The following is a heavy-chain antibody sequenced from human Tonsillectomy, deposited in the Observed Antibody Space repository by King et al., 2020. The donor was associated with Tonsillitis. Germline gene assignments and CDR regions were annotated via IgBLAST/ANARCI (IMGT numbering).Heavy chain of an antibody. D-gene: IGHD1-26*01. CDR2: ISYSGST. CDR1: GGSISSSGSYY. J-gene: IGHJ4*02. Sequence: QLQESGPGLVKPSETLSLTCSVSGGSISSSGSYYWGWIRQPQGKGLEWIGSISYSGSTYYNPSLKSRLTISIDTSKMQFSLKLRSVTAADTAVYYCARRNGNYFLDYWGQGTLVTVSS. V-gene: IGHV4-39*01. CDR3: ARRNGNYFLDY.